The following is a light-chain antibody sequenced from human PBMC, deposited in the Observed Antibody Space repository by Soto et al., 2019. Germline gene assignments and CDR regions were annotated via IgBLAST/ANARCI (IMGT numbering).Light chain of an antibody. V-gene: IGLV2-14*01. CDR1: SSDVGGYNY. CDR3: GSYTNRFTFV. CDR2: EGS. J-gene: IGLJ1*01. Sequence: QSVLTQPASVSGSPGQSITISCTGTSSDVGGYNYVSWYQHHPGKAPKLMIYEGSNRPSGVSDRFSGSKSGNTASLTISGLQTEDEADYYCGSYTNRFTFVFGTGTKVTVL.